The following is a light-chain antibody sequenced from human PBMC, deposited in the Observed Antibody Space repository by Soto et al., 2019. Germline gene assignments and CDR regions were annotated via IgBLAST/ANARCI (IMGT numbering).Light chain of an antibody. J-gene: IGKJ1*01. CDR3: LQDINYPWT. CDR2: GAS. CDR1: QSVSNKY. Sequence: EIVLTQSPGTLSLSPGERATLSCRASQSVSNKYLAWYQQKPGQAPRLLIYGASSRATGIPDRFSGSGSGTDFTLTISRLENEDSATYYCLQDINYPWTFCQGTKVDIK. V-gene: IGKV3-20*01.